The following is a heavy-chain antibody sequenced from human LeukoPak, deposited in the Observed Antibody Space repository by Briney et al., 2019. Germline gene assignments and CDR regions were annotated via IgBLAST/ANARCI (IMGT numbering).Heavy chain of an antibody. CDR2: IYSGGST. CDR3: ARLVDYVWGSYRRYYFDY. J-gene: IGHJ4*02. V-gene: IGHV3-53*01. Sequence: GGSQRLSCAASGFTVSSNYMSWVRQAPGKGLEWVSVIYSGGSTYYADSVKGRFTISRDNSKNTLYLQMNSLRAEDTAVYYCARLVDYVWGSYRRYYFDYWGQGTLVTVSS. CDR1: GFTVSSNY. D-gene: IGHD3-16*02.